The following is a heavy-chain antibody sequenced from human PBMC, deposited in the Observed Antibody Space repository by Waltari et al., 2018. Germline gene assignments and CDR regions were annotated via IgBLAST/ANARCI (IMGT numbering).Heavy chain of an antibody. CDR2: INKDGTET. J-gene: IGHJ4*02. CDR3: IRDYGSPY. D-gene: IGHD6-19*01. V-gene: IGHV3-7*03. Sequence: EAQQVESGGDLVQPGGSLSLSCVVFGFPLSNYWMSWVRQAPGKGLEWVANINKDGTETYYVDSVRGRFTISKDDAKNSVYLQMNSLKVEDTAVYYCIRDYGSPYWGQGTLVTVSS. CDR1: GFPLSNYW.